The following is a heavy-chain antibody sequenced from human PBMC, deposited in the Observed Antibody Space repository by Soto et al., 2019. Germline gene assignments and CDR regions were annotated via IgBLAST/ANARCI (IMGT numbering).Heavy chain of an antibody. Sequence: GGSLKLSCAASGFPFSSYAMHWVRQAPGKGLEWVAVISYDGSNKYYADSVKGRFTISRDNSKNTLYLQMNSLRAEDTAVYYCARDIGYRYVVLVGYYYYGMDVWGQGTTVTVSS. CDR1: GFPFSSYA. V-gene: IGHV3-30-3*01. CDR2: ISYDGSNK. D-gene: IGHD5-18*01. CDR3: ARDIGYRYVVLVGYYYYGMDV. J-gene: IGHJ6*02.